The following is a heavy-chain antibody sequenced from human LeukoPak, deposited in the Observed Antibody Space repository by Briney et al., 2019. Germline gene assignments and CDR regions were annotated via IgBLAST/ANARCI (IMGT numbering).Heavy chain of an antibody. V-gene: IGHV4-39*01. CDR2: IYCSGST. CDR1: GGSISSSSYY. CDR3: ARQPVLLWFGELLSLSWFDP. D-gene: IGHD3-10*01. Sequence: SETLSLTCTVSGGSISSSSYYWGWIRQPPGKGLEWIGSIYCSGSTHYNPSLKSRVTISVDTSKNQFSLKLSSVTAADTAVYYCARQPVLLWFGELLSLSWFDPWGQGTLVTVSS. J-gene: IGHJ5*02.